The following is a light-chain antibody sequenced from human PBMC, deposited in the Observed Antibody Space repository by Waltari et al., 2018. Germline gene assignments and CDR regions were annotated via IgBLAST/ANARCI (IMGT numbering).Light chain of an antibody. Sequence: EIQKTQSPSSPSVSVGDRVTITCRASEDVNKYLNWYQQKRGKAPKLLIYKASSLQSGVPSRFSGSGSGTDYTFTISSLQSEDVATYYCQHDYGTPYSFGQGTKVEIK. CDR1: EDVNKY. J-gene: IGKJ2*03. CDR3: QHDYGTPYS. V-gene: IGKV1-39*01. CDR2: KAS.